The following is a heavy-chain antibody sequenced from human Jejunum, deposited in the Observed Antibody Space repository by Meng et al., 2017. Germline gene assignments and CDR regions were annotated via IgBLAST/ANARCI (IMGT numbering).Heavy chain of an antibody. CDR3: VRGDDVGAY. D-gene: IGHD3-10*02. V-gene: IGHV3-7*01. CDR1: GFTFSSYW. Sequence: GESLKISCAASGFTFSSYWMNWVRQAPGKGLEWVANIKEDGTTKFYEDSAKGRFTISRDNAKNSVFLQMSSLKVEDTGIYYCVRGDDVGAYWGQGALVTVSS. J-gene: IGHJ4*02. CDR2: IKEDGTTK.